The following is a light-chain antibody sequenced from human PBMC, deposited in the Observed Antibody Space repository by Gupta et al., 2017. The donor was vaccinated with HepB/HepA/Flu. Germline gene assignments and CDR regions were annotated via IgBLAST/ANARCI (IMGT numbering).Light chain of an antibody. Sequence: DIQLTQSPSFLSASVGDRVAITCRASQGIGSYLAWYQQRPGKALNLLIYAVSTLQSGVPSRFSGSGSGTEFSLSISSLQPEDFATYYCQQVNTYPRTFGQGTKVEIK. CDR1: QGIGSY. CDR3: QQVNTYPRT. V-gene: IGKV1-9*01. J-gene: IGKJ1*01. CDR2: AVS.